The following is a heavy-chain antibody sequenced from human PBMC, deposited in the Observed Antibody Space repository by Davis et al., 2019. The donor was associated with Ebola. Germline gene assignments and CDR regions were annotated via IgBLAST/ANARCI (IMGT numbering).Heavy chain of an antibody. CDR3: ARHPPGYVMDV. J-gene: IGHJ6*02. D-gene: IGHD1-14*01. CDR1: GGSFSGYY. Sequence: SETLSLTCAVYGGSFSGYYWSWIRQPPGKGLEWIGEINHSGSTNYNPSLKSRVTISVDTSKNQFSLKLSSLTAADTAVYYCARHPPGYVMDVWGQGTTVTVSS. V-gene: IGHV4-34*01. CDR2: INHSGST.